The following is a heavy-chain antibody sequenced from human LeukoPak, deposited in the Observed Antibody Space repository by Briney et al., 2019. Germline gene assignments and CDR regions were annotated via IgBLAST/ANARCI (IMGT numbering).Heavy chain of an antibody. V-gene: IGHV3-48*04. J-gene: IGHJ6*03. CDR2: ISSSSSTI. CDR1: GFTFSSYS. CDR3: ARDRQLVIAAAGSSKSYYYYYMGV. D-gene: IGHD6-13*01. Sequence: GGSLRLSCAASGFTFSSYSMNWVRQAPGKGLEWVSYISSSSSTIYYADSVKGRFTISRDNAKNSLYLQMNSLRAEDTAVYYCARDRQLVIAAAGSSKSYYYYYMGVWGKGTTVTVSS.